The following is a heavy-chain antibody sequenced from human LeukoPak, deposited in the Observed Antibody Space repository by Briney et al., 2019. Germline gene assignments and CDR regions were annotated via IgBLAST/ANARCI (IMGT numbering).Heavy chain of an antibody. J-gene: IGHJ3*02. CDR1: GFTFSSYG. CDR3: AKAADNFDI. CDR2: IPFDGSRQ. V-gene: IGHV3-30*02. D-gene: IGHD3-9*01. Sequence: PGGSLRLSCAASGFTFSSYGMHWVRQAPGKGLEWVAFIPFDGSRQYYADSVKGRFIISRDNSKQTLYLQINNLRAEDTAVYYCAKAADNFDIWGQGTMVTVSS.